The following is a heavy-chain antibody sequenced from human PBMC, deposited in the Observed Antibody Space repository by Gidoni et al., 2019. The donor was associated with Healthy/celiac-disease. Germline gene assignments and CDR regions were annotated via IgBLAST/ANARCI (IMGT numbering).Heavy chain of an antibody. Sequence: QVQLVESGGGVVQPGRSLRLSCAASGFTFSSYGMHWVRQAPGKVLEWVAVIAYDGSNKYYADSVKGRFTISRDNSKNKLYLQMNSLRAEDTAVYYCAKSYDYETFAFDIWGQGTMVTVSS. J-gene: IGHJ3*02. CDR3: AKSYDYETFAFDI. CDR1: GFTFSSYG. V-gene: IGHV3-30*18. CDR2: IAYDGSNK. D-gene: IGHD3-22*01.